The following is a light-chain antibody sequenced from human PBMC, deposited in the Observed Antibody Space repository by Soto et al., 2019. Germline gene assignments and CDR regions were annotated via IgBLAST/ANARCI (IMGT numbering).Light chain of an antibody. Sequence: QAVLTQPPSVSGAPGQRVTLSCTGTTSNLGEGYDVHWYQQLPGAAPKLVIFGNRNRPSGVPERFSGSKSGTSASLAITGLQAEDEADYYCQAYVYILTASVFGGGTQVTVL. J-gene: IGLJ3*02. V-gene: IGLV1-40*01. CDR3: QAYVYILTASV. CDR1: TSNLGEGYD. CDR2: GNR.